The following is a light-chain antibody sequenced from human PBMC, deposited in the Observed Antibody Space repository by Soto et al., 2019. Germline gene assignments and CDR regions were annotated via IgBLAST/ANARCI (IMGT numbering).Light chain of an antibody. V-gene: IGKV1-5*01. Sequence: DIHMTQSPSTLSSSVGDRVSITCRASQNINTWLAWYQQKPGKAPKFLISDASSLKSGVPSRFSGTGSGTEFTLTISGLQPDDFATYYCQQYHDYSLTFGPGTKVEIK. CDR2: DAS. J-gene: IGKJ1*01. CDR3: QQYHDYSLT. CDR1: QNINTW.